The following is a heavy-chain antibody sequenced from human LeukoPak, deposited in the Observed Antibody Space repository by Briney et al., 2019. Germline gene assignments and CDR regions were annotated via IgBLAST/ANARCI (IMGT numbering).Heavy chain of an antibody. CDR3: VQDWAWGAFGY. V-gene: IGHV3-23*01. CDR2: ITPDAGRT. J-gene: IGHJ4*02. D-gene: IGHD7-27*01. CDR1: GFTFSNYG. Sequence: GGSLRLSCAASGFTFSNYGMNWVRQAPGKGLEWVSGITPDAGRTYYADSVRGRFTIYRDNSKNTVYLQMNSLGAEDTAVYYCVQDWAWGAFGYWGQGTLVTVSS.